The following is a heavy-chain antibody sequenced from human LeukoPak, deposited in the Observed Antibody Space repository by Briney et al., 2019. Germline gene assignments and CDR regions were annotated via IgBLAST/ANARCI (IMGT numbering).Heavy chain of an antibody. CDR3: ARVGYSSSWPFSVAFDI. V-gene: IGHV4-59*01. CDR1: GGSISSYY. CDR2: IYYSGST. D-gene: IGHD6-13*01. J-gene: IGHJ3*02. Sequence: SETLSLTCTVSGGSISSYYWSWIRQPPGKGLEWIGYIYYSGSTNYNPSLKSRVTISVDTSKNQFSLKLSSVTAADTAVYYCARVGYSSSWPFSVAFDIWGQGTMVTVSS.